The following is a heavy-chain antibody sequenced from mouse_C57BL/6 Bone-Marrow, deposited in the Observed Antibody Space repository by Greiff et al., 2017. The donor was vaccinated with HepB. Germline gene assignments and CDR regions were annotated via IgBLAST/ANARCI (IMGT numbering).Heavy chain of an antibody. CDR1: GFSFTSYG. CDR2: IWSDGST. V-gene: IGHV2-6-1*01. Sequence: VKLVESGPGLVAPSQSLSITCTVSGFSFTSYGVHWVRQPPGKGLEWLVVIWSDGSTTYNSALKSRLSISKDNSKSQVFLKMNSLQTDDTAMYYCARHCGAQATAMDYWGQGTSVTVSS. D-gene: IGHD3-2*02. CDR3: ARHCGAQATAMDY. J-gene: IGHJ4*01.